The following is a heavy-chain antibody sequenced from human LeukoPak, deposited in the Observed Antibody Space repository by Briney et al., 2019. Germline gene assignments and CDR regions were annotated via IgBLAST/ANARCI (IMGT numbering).Heavy chain of an antibody. CDR2: IVVGSGNT. V-gene: IGHV1-58*02. D-gene: IGHD3-10*01. CDR1: GYTFTSYD. CDR3: AAGFSGSYYPLYYYYGMDV. Sequence: VASVKVSCKASGYTFTSYDINWVRQARGQRLEWIGWIVVGSGNTNYAQKFQERATITRDMSTSTAYMELSSLRSEDTAVYYCAAGFSGSYYPLYYYYGMDVWGQGTTVTVSS. J-gene: IGHJ6*02.